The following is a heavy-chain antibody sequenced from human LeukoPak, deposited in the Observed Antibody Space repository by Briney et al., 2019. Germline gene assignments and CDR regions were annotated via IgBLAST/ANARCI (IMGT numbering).Heavy chain of an antibody. CDR1: GGSISNFY. CDR2: IYYTGTT. Sequence: PSETLSLTCTVSGGSISNFYWSWIRQPPGKALEWIGYIYYTGTTKYNPSLKSRATISLDTSKNQFSLKLTSVTDADTALFFCARGYDIDVWGQGTTVTVSS. CDR3: ARGYDIDV. J-gene: IGHJ6*02. V-gene: IGHV4-59*01.